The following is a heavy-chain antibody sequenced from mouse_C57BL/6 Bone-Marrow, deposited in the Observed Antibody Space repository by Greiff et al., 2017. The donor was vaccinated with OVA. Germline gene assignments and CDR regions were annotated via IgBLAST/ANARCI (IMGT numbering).Heavy chain of an antibody. CDR2: INPNNGGT. Sequence: VHVKQSGPELVKPGASVKIPCKASGYTFTDYNMDWVKLSHGKSLEWIGDINPNNGGTIYNQKFKGKATLTVDKSSSTAYMELRSLTSEDTAVYYCARHDYEWYFDVWGTGTTVTVSS. V-gene: IGHV1-18*01. CDR3: ARHDYEWYFDV. J-gene: IGHJ1*03. CDR1: GYTFTDYN. D-gene: IGHD2-4*01.